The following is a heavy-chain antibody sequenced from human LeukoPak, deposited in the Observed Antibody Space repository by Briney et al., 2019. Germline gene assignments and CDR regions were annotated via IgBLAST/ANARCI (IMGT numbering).Heavy chain of an antibody. CDR1: GYTFTSYD. V-gene: IGHV1-8*01. CDR3: AREGVVVVAATSASYYYYYMDV. J-gene: IGHJ6*03. Sequence: ASVKVSCKASGYTFTSYDINWVRQATGQGLEWMGWMNPNSGNTGYAQKFQGRVTMTRNTSISTAYMELSSLRSEDTAVYYCAREGVVVVAATSASYYYYYMDVWGKGTTVTVSS. CDR2: MNPNSGNT. D-gene: IGHD2-15*01.